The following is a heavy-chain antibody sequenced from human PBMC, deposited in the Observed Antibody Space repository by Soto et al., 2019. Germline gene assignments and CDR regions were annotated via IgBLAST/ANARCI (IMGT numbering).Heavy chain of an antibody. CDR2: ISGSGGST. D-gene: IGHD1-1*01. J-gene: IGHJ4*02. CDR1: GFTFSSYA. CDR3: AKFGMATTKRSPPYYIDY. V-gene: IGHV3-23*01. Sequence: GGSLRLSCAASGFTFSSYAMSWVRQAPGKGLEWVSAISGSGGSTYYADSVKGRFTFSRDNSKNTLYLQMNSLRAEDTAVYYCAKFGMATTKRSPPYYIDYWGQGALVTVSS.